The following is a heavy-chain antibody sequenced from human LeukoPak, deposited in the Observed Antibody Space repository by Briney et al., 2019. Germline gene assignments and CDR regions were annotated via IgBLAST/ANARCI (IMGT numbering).Heavy chain of an antibody. J-gene: IGHJ4*02. V-gene: IGHV4-59*01. CDR1: GGSISSYY. Sequence: SETLSLTCAVSGGSISSYYWSWIRQPPGKALEWIGYIYYSGSTNYNPSLKSRVTISVDTSKNQFSLKLSSVTAADTAVYYCARGMQQLYHFDSWGRGTLVTVSS. D-gene: IGHD6-13*01. CDR2: IYYSGST. CDR3: ARGMQQLYHFDS.